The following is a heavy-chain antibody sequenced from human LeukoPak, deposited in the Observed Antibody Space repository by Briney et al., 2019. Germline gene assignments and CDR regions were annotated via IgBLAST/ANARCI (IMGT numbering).Heavy chain of an antibody. D-gene: IGHD5/OR15-5a*01. V-gene: IGHV4-31*03. CDR3: ANSLPTFSTRNYFDY. J-gene: IGHJ4*02. CDR1: DDSIRRRGYY. CDR2: IYYNERSGNN. Sequence: PAETLSLTCSVSDDSIRRRGYYCISVRPRPGMGLEWMDYIYYNERSGNNYYNLALKSRVTMSIDTGEKHFSLRLTCVTAAETAVYYCANSLPTFSTRNYFDYWGQGTLVIVSS.